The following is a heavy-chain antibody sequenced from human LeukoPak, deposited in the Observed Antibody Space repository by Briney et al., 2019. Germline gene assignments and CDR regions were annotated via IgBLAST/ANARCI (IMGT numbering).Heavy chain of an antibody. V-gene: IGHV4-59*01. CDR3: APDWRFCGDEGCVGT. Sequence: SETLSLTCSVSGGSITTNRWSWIRQPPGRGLERIGYIHHSGGTDYNPSLKSRLTISIDTSKSQFSLKLTSVTAADTAVYYCAPDWRFCGDEGCVGTWGQGTLITVSS. J-gene: IGHJ4*02. D-gene: IGHD2-21*01. CDR2: IHHSGGT. CDR1: GGSITTNR.